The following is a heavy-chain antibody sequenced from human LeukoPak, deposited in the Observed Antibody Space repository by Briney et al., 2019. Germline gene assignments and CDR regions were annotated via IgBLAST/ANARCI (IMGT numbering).Heavy chain of an antibody. J-gene: IGHJ6*02. Sequence: GGSLRLSCAASGFTFSTSWMTWVRQAPGKGLKWVANIKPDGSEKYYVDSVKGRFTVSRDNAENSLYLQMNSLRAEDTGVYYCARYNMDVWGQGTTVTVSS. D-gene: IGHD1-20*01. CDR3: ARYNMDV. CDR1: GFTFSTSW. CDR2: IKPDGSEK. V-gene: IGHV3-7*01.